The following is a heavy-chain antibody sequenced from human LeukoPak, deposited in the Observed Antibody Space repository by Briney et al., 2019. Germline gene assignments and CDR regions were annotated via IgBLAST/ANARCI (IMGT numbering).Heavy chain of an antibody. J-gene: IGHJ6*02. CDR3: ARAIRWFGEPRDSALYGMDV. V-gene: IGHV1-24*01. CDR1: GYTLTELS. CDR2: FDPEDGET. Sequence: GASVKVSCKVSGYTLTELSMHWVRQAPGKGLEWKGGFDPEDGETIYVQKFQGRVTMTEDTSTDTAYMELSSLRSEDTAVYYCARAIRWFGEPRDSALYGMDVWGQGTTVTVSS. D-gene: IGHD3-10*01.